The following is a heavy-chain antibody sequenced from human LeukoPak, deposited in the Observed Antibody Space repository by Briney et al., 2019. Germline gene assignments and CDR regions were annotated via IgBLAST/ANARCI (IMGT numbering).Heavy chain of an antibody. Sequence: PSETLSLTCAVYGGSFSGYHWSWIRQPPGKGLEWIGEINHSGSTNYNPSLKSRVTISVDTSKNQFSLKLSSVTAADTAVYYCASYLSVAGTTYGYWGQGTLVTVSS. D-gene: IGHD6-19*01. CDR1: GGSFSGYH. CDR3: ASYLSVAGTTYGY. J-gene: IGHJ4*02. V-gene: IGHV4-34*01. CDR2: INHSGST.